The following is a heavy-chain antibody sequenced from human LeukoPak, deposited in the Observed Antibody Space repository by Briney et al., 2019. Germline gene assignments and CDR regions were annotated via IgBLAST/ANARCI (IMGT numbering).Heavy chain of an antibody. V-gene: IGHV1-69*06. CDR3: ARDSDYYGLLWPNWFDP. D-gene: IGHD3-10*01. CDR2: IIPIFGTA. J-gene: IGHJ5*02. CDR1: RGTFSSYA. Sequence: SVKVSCKASRGTFSSYAISWVRQAPGQGLEWMGGIIPIFGTANYAQKFQGRVTITADKSTSTAYMELSSLRSEDTAVYYCARDSDYYGLLWPNWFDPWGQGTLVTVSS.